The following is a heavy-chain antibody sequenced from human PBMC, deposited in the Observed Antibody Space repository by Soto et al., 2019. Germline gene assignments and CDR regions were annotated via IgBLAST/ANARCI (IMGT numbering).Heavy chain of an antibody. CDR1: GGSISSSRCH. D-gene: IGHD1-26*01. V-gene: IGHV4-39*01. CDR3: ARGSRSIFSGSSRLDY. J-gene: IGHJ4*02. CDR2: IKYSGTT. Sequence: SETLSLTCTVSGGSISSSRCHWGWIRQPPGKGLEWIASIKYSGTTFYNPSLKSRVTLSVDTSKNQFALKLSSVTAAETAVYYCARGSRSIFSGSSRLDYWGQGTLVTVS.